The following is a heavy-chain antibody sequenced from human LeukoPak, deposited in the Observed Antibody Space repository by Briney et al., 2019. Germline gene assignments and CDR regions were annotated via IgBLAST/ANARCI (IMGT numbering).Heavy chain of an antibody. Sequence: GGSLRLSCAASGFTVSSNYMSWVRQAPGKGLEWVSVIYSGGSTYYADSVKGRFTISRDNSKNTLYLQMNSLRAEDTAVYYCARVGKWELPDDYWGQGTLVTVSS. V-gene: IGHV3-66*01. CDR3: ARVGKWELPDDY. CDR2: IYSGGST. D-gene: IGHD1-26*01. CDR1: GFTVSSNY. J-gene: IGHJ4*02.